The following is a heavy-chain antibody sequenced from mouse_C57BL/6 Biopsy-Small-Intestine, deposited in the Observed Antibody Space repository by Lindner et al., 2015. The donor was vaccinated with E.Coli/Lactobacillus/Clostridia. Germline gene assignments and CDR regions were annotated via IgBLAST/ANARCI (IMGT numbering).Heavy chain of an antibody. CDR1: GYTFSGYY. CDR2: INSNDGGT. J-gene: IGHJ4*01. CDR3: ARDSTSGYLSVDY. Sequence: SVKVSCKASGYTFSGYYIQWMRQAPGQGLEWMGLINSNDGGTEYAQKFQGRVTMTRDTSISTAYMEVSGLRSDDTAVYFCARDSTSGYLSVDYWGQGTLVTVSS. V-gene: IGHV1S12*01. D-gene: IGHD1-1*01.